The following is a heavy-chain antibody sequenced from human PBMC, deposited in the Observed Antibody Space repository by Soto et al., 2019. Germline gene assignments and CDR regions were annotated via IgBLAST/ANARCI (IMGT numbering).Heavy chain of an antibody. Sequence: ASVKVSCKASGYTFTSYGISWVRQAPGQGLEWMGWISAYNGNTNYAQKLQGRVTMTTDTSTSTAYMELRSLRSDDTAVYYCASHPYYYDSSGYYSVAYRAFDIWGQETMVTVSS. CDR3: ASHPYYYDSSGYYSVAYRAFDI. J-gene: IGHJ3*02. CDR2: ISAYNGNT. D-gene: IGHD3-22*01. V-gene: IGHV1-18*01. CDR1: GYTFTSYG.